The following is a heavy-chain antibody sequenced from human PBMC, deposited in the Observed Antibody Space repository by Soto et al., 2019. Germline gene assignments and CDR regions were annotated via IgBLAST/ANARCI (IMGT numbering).Heavy chain of an antibody. J-gene: IGHJ5*02. Sequence: QVQLVQSGAEVKKPGASVKVSCKASGYTFTSYDINWVRQATGQGLEWMGWMNPNSGNTGYAQKFKGRXTXTXXTSISTAYTELSSLRSEDTAVYYCAREVAWAGFDPWGQGTLVTVSS. D-gene: IGHD2-15*01. CDR3: AREVAWAGFDP. CDR1: GYTFTSYD. CDR2: MNPNSGNT. V-gene: IGHV1-8*01.